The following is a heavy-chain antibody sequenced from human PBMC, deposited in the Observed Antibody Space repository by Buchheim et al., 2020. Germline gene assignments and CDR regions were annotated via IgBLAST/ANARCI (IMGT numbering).Heavy chain of an antibody. J-gene: IGHJ4*02. CDR3: ARDKRGDGSTGIDY. Sequence: QVQLQESGPGLVKPSQTLSLTCTVSGGSISSGDYYWSWLRQHPGNGLEWIGYTYYSGSTYYNPSLKRLITISVDTFKTQFSLKLSSVTAADTAVYYCARDKRGDGSTGIDYWGQGSL. CDR2: TYYSGST. CDR1: GGSISSGDYY. D-gene: IGHD2-2*01. V-gene: IGHV4-31*01.